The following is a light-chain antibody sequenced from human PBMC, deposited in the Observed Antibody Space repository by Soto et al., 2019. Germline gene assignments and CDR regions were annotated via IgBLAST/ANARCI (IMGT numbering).Light chain of an antibody. V-gene: IGKV3-20*01. CDR2: NVY. CDR1: QSLNSNS. J-gene: IGKJ1*01. Sequence: EILLTQSPVTLSVSPGERATLSCRASQSLNSNSLVWYQQKPGQAPRLLIYNVYNRASGIPDRFSGSGSGTDFTLTISRLEPEDFAVYHCQQYDGSPRTFGQGTKVDIK. CDR3: QQYDGSPRT.